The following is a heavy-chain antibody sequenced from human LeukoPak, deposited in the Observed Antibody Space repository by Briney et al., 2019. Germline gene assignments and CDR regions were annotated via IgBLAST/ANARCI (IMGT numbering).Heavy chain of an antibody. J-gene: IGHJ4*02. CDR2: ISGSTSTI. CDR3: ARGINYFDY. CDR1: GFTFNSYS. V-gene: IGHV3-48*02. Sequence: GGSLRLSCAASGFTFNSYSMNWVRQAPGKGLEWVSCISGSTSTIYYADSVKGRFTISRDNAKNSLYLQMSSLRDEDTAVYYCARGINYFDYWGQGTLVTVSS.